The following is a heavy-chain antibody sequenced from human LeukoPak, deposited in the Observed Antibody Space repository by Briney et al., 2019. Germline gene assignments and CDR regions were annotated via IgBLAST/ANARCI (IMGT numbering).Heavy chain of an antibody. V-gene: IGHV4-59*08. Sequence: SETLFLTCTVSGGSMSPYHWGWIRQPPGKRLEWTGYIYYSGSTNYNPSLNSRVTISVDTSKNQFSLRLSSVTAADTAIYYCARAVSGRFDYWGQGTLVTVSS. J-gene: IGHJ4*02. CDR1: GGSMSPYH. CDR3: ARAVSGRFDY. CDR2: IYYSGST. D-gene: IGHD6-19*01.